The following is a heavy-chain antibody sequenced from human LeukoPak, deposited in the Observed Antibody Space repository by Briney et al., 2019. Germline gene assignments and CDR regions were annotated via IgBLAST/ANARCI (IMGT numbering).Heavy chain of an antibody. Sequence: SETLSLTCAVYGGSFSGYYWSWIRQPPGKGLEWIGEINHSGSTNYNPSLKSRVTISVDTSKNQFSLKLSSVTAADTAVYYCARISPIAVAGSDYWGQGTLVTVSS. J-gene: IGHJ4*02. CDR2: INHSGST. CDR3: ARISPIAVAGSDY. V-gene: IGHV4-34*01. CDR1: GGSFSGYY. D-gene: IGHD6-19*01.